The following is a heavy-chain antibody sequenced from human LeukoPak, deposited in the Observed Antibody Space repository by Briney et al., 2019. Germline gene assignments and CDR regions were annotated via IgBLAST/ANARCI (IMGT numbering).Heavy chain of an antibody. J-gene: IGHJ4*02. D-gene: IGHD3-3*01. CDR3: AREFSDYFDY. CDR1: GSTFSSYW. Sequence: GGSLRLSCAASGSTFSSYWMSWVRQAPGKGLEWVANIKQDGSEKYYVDSVKGRFTISRDNAKNSLYLQMNSLRAEDTAVYYCAREFSDYFDYWGQGTLVTVSS. CDR2: IKQDGSEK. V-gene: IGHV3-7*01.